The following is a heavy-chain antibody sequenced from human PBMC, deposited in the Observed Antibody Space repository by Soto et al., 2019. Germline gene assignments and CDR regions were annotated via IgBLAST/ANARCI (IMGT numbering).Heavy chain of an antibody. CDR1: GFTFSTYA. D-gene: IGHD3-9*01. J-gene: IGHJ6*02. Sequence: EVQLLESGGGLVQPGGSLRLSGAASGFTFSTYAMTWVRQAPGKGLEWVSTVSGSGDYTYYADSVEGRFTVSRDNSKNTVFLQMNSLRAEDTALYYCAKDRFFDTSTASYHDYYHYGLDVWGQGTTVTVSS. CDR3: AKDRFFDTSTASYHDYYHYGLDV. V-gene: IGHV3-23*01. CDR2: VSGSGDYT.